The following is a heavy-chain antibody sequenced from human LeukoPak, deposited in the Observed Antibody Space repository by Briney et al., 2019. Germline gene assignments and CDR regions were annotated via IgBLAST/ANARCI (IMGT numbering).Heavy chain of an antibody. Sequence: GGSLRLSCATSGFTFSNAWMSWVRQAPGKGLEWVGRIKSNTDGGTTDYAAPVKGRFTISRDDSKNTLYLQMNSLKPEDTAVYFCTTDHRWEFPPPGYWGQGTLVTVSS. CDR3: TTDHRWEFPPPGY. CDR1: GFTFSNAW. J-gene: IGHJ4*02. V-gene: IGHV3-15*01. D-gene: IGHD3-10*01. CDR2: IKSNTDGGTT.